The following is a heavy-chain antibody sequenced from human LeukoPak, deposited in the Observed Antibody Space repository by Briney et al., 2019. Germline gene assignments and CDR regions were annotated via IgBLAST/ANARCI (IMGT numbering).Heavy chain of an antibody. V-gene: IGHV3-21*01. J-gene: IGHJ4*02. CDR3: ARVQGSWVSGDSGN. CDR1: GFTFSSYS. Sequence: GSLRLSCSASGFTFSSYSMNWVRQAPGEGLEWVSSISSSSSYIYYADSVKGRFTISRDNAKNSLYLQMNSLRAEDTAVYYCARVQGSWVSGDSGNWGQGTLVTVSS. CDR2: ISSSSSYI. D-gene: IGHD3-10*02.